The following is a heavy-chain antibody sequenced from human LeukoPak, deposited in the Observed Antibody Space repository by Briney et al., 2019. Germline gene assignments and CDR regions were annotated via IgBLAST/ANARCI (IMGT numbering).Heavy chain of an antibody. CDR3: AKDLVPAARGYYFDY. CDR2: ISGSGGST. D-gene: IGHD2-2*01. Sequence: GGSLRLSCAASGFTFSSYAMSWVRQAPGKGLEWVSAISGSGGSTYYADSVKGRFTISRDNSKDTLYLQMNSLRAEDTAVYYCAKDLVPAARGYYFDYWGQGTLVTVSS. V-gene: IGHV3-23*01. J-gene: IGHJ4*02. CDR1: GFTFSSYA.